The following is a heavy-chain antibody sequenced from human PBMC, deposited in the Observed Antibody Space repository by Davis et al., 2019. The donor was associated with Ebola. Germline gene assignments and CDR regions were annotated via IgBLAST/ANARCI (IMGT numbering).Heavy chain of an antibody. V-gene: IGHV1-18*01. Sequence: ASVKVSCKASGYTFTSYGISWVRQAPGQGLEWMGWINPHNGNTNYAQNVQGRVTMTTDTSTSTAYMEVGSLRSDDTAVYYCARAQFPTTNDHWGQGTLVTVSS. CDR2: INPHNGNT. J-gene: IGHJ4*02. CDR1: GYTFTSYG. D-gene: IGHD1-1*01. CDR3: ARAQFPTTNDH.